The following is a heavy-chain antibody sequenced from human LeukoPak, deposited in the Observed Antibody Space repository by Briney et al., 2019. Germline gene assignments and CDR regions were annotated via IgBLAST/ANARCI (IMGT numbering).Heavy chain of an antibody. Sequence: GGSLRLSCAASGFTFSSDGMHWVRQAPGKGLEWVAVISYDGSNKYYADSVKGRFTISRDNSKNTLYLQMNSLRAEDTAVYYCAKELLWFGSPGGMDVWGQRTTVTVSS. D-gene: IGHD3-10*01. V-gene: IGHV3-30*18. CDR3: AKELLWFGSPGGMDV. CDR2: ISYDGSNK. J-gene: IGHJ6*02. CDR1: GFTFSSDG.